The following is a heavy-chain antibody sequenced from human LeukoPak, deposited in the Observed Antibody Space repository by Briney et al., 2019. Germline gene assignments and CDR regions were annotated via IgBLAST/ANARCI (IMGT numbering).Heavy chain of an antibody. V-gene: IGHV3-74*01. D-gene: IGHD2-15*01. CDR2: INADGSST. Sequence: GGSLRLSCAASGFTFNTYWMHWVRQAPGKGLVWVSSINADGSSTSYADSMKGRFTISRDNAKNTLYLQMNSLRAEDTAVYYCARGYCSGGSCFDYWGQGTLVTVSS. CDR1: GFTFNTYW. J-gene: IGHJ4*02. CDR3: ARGYCSGGSCFDY.